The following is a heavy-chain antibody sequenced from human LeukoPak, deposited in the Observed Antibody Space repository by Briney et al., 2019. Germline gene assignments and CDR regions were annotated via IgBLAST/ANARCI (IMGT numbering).Heavy chain of an antibody. V-gene: IGHV1-69*13. D-gene: IGHD2-2*02. CDR1: RGTFSSYA. CDR2: IIPILGTA. J-gene: IGHJ5*02. CDR3: ARDRPGRYCSSTRCYMASPFDP. Sequence: ASVKVSCKASRGTFSSYAISWVRQAPAQGLEWMGGIIPILGTANYAQKFQGRVTITADEFTSTAYMELSSLRSEATAVYYCARDRPGRYCSSTRCYMASPFDPWGQGTLVTVSS.